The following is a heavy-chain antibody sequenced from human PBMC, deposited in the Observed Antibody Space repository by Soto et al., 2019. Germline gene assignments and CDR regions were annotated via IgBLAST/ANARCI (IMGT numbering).Heavy chain of an antibody. CDR3: ATWGSGSHYLDH. J-gene: IGHJ4*02. V-gene: IGHV3-53*04. CDR2: IHTGGLK. CDR1: GFSVASTY. Sequence: EVQVVQSGGGLVQPGGSLRLSCAASGFSVASTYMTWVRQAPGRGLRWVSMIHTGGLKHFADFVKGRFSLSRDTSTNTLYLEMNSLRPDDTAVYYCATWGSGSHYLDHWGQGSLVTGSS. D-gene: IGHD7-27*01.